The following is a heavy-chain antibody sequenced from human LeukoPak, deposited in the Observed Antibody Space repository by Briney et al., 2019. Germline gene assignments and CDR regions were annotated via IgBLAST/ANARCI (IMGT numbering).Heavy chain of an antibody. CDR3: VRDAGGGDYFDY. V-gene: IGHV3-21*01. D-gene: IGHD3-10*01. Sequence: PGGSLRLSCAASRFTFSSYTMNWVRQAPGKGLEWVSSISSGSRHIYYADSVKGRFTISRDNAKTSLFLQMNSLIAEDTAVYYCVRDAGGGDYFDYWGRGTLVTVSS. J-gene: IGHJ4*02. CDR1: RFTFSSYT. CDR2: ISSGSRHI.